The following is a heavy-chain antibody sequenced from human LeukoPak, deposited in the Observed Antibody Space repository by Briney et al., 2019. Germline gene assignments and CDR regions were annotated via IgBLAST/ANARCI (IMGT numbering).Heavy chain of an antibody. D-gene: IGHD2-2*01. Sequence: PGGSLRLSCAASGFTFSTYWMSWVRQAPGKGLEWVANIKQDGSEKYYVDSVKGRFTISRDNAKNSLYLQMNSLRAEDTAVYYCARGGYQLPIGAGYFDYWGQGTLVTVSS. CDR3: ARGGYQLPIGAGYFDY. J-gene: IGHJ4*02. CDR1: GFTFSTYW. CDR2: IKQDGSEK. V-gene: IGHV3-7*01.